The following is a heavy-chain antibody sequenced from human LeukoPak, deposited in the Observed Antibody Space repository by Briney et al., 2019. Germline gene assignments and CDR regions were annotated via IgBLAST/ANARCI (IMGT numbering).Heavy chain of an antibody. J-gene: IGHJ3*02. D-gene: IGHD3-9*01. CDR1: GFTFSSYS. Sequence: PGGSLRLSCAASGFTFSSYSMNWVRQAPGKGLEWVSYISSSSSTIYYADSVKGRFTISRDNAKNSLYLQMNSLRTEDTAVYYCARGPNYDILTGWRKTYNGFDIWGQGTVVTVSS. V-gene: IGHV3-48*01. CDR2: ISSSSSTI. CDR3: ARGPNYDILTGWRKTYNGFDI.